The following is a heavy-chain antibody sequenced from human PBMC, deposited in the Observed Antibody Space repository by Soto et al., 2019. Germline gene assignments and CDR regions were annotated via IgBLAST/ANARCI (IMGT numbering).Heavy chain of an antibody. V-gene: IGHV3-23*01. Sequence: EVQLLESGGGLVQPGGSLKLSCAASGFTFSSYAMSWVRKAPGKGLAWVSAISGSGGSTYYADSVKGRFTISRDNSKNTLYLQMNSLRAEDTAVYCCAKAYYGDSCDYWGQGTLVTVSS. CDR3: AKAYYGDSCDY. J-gene: IGHJ4*02. CDR1: GFTFSSYA. D-gene: IGHD4-17*01. CDR2: ISGSGGST.